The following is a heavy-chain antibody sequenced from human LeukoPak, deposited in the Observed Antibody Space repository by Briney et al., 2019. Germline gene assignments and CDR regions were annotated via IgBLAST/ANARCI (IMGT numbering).Heavy chain of an antibody. CDR1: GGSFSDYY. J-gene: IGHJ6*03. CDR3: ARGGRYMSASWYRRVYYYMDV. V-gene: IGHV4-34*01. D-gene: IGHD6-13*01. CDR2: INLRGST. Sequence: SGTLSLTCAVYGGSFSDYYWNWIRQSTGKGLEWIGQINLRGSTTYNPSLKSRVTISLDASKSQLSLKLSSVTAADTAVYYCARGGRYMSASWYRRVYYYMDVWGKGTTVTVSS.